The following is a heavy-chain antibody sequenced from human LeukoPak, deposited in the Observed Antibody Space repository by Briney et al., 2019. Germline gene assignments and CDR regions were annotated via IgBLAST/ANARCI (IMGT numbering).Heavy chain of an antibody. V-gene: IGHV3-23*01. J-gene: IGHJ4*02. D-gene: IGHD5-18*01. CDR1: GFTFSSYA. Sequence: PGGSLRLSCAASGFTFSSYAMSWARQAPGKGLEWVSTISGSGGNTYYADSVKGRFTISRDNSKNTLYLQMNSLRAEDTAVYYCARGGYSYGYDYWGQGTLVTVSS. CDR3: ARGGYSYGYDY. CDR2: ISGSGGNT.